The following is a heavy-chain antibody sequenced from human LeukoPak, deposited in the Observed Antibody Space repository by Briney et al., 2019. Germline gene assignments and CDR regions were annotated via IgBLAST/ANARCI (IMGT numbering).Heavy chain of an antibody. CDR1: GFTFSSYA. J-gene: IGHJ6*02. CDR3: AKDRAPGNYYYYGMDV. Sequence: GGSLRLSCAASGFTFSSYAMNWVRRAPGKGLEWVSTISNDATNTYYAASVKGRFTISRDNSKNTLYLQMNSLRAEDTAVYYCAKDRAPGNYYYYGMDVWGQGTTVTVSS. V-gene: IGHV3-23*01. CDR2: ISNDATNT.